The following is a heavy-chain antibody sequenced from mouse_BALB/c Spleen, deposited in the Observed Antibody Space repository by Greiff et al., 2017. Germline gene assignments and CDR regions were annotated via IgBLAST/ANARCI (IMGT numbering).Heavy chain of an antibody. CDR3: IYYGNYSAMDY. CDR2: IRLKSNNYAT. V-gene: IGHV6-6*02. J-gene: IGHJ4*01. CDR1: GFTFSNYW. Sequence: EVKLEESGGGLVQPGGSMKLSCVASGFTFSNYWMNWVRQSPEKGLEWVAEIRLKSNNYATYYAESVKGRFTISRDDSKSSVYLQMNNLRAEDTGIYYCIYYGNYSAMDYWGQGTSVTVSS. D-gene: IGHD2-1*01.